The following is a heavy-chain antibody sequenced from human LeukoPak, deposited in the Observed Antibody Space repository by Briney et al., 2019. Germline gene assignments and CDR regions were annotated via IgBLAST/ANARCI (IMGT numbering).Heavy chain of an antibody. CDR1: GFTFSSYG. J-gene: IGHJ4*02. V-gene: IGHV3-30*02. D-gene: IGHD4-17*01. CDR3: AKTYGDYFDY. Sequence: GGSLRLSCAASGFTFSSYGMHWVRQAPGKGLEGVAFIRYDGSNKYYADSVKGRFTISRDNSKNPLYLQMNSLRAEDTAVYYCAKTYGDYFDYWGQGTLVTVSS. CDR2: IRYDGSNK.